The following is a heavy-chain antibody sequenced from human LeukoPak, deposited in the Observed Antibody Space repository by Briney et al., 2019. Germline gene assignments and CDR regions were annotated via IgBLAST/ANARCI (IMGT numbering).Heavy chain of an antibody. Sequence: TSETLSLTCTVSGGSISSYYWSWIRQPPGKGLEWIGYIYYSGSTNYNPSLKSRVTISVDTSKNQFSLKLSSVTAADTAVYYCARHGYGDYGDWFDPWGQGTLVTVSS. V-gene: IGHV4-59*08. CDR2: IYYSGST. CDR1: GGSISSYY. CDR3: ARHGYGDYGDWFDP. D-gene: IGHD4-17*01. J-gene: IGHJ5*02.